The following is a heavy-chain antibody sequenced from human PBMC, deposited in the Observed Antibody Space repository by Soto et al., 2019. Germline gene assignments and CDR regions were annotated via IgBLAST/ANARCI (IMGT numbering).Heavy chain of an antibody. CDR3: AREVPYYDILTGYYSYNYGMDV. CDR2: IYYSGNT. CDR1: GTSVSSGSYY. V-gene: IGHV4-61*01. Sequence: QVQLQESGPGLVKPSETLSLTCVVSGTSVSSGSYYWSWVRQPPGKGLEWIGYIYYSGNTKYNPSFKSRVHISVDTSTNQLSLKLTSVTAADTAVYYCAREVPYYDILTGYYSYNYGMDVWGQGTTVTVS. J-gene: IGHJ6*02. D-gene: IGHD3-9*01.